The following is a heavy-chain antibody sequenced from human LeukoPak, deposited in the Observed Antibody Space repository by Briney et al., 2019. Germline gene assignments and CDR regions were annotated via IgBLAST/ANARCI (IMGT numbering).Heavy chain of an antibody. CDR1: GFILSSYW. CDR3: AGDFGIAEVY. Sequence: GGSLRLSCAASGFILSSYWMHWVRHAPGKGLVWVSRITSDGSSTIYADSVKGRFTSSRDNAKNTLYLQMNSLRVEDTAVYYCAGDFGIAEVYWGQGTLVTVSS. CDR2: ITSDGSST. V-gene: IGHV3-74*01. D-gene: IGHD6-13*01. J-gene: IGHJ4*02.